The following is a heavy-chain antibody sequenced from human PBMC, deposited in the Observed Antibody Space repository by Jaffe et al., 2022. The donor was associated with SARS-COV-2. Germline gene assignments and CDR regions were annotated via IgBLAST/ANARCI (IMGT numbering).Heavy chain of an antibody. CDR2: IIPMFDTA. CDR1: GGTFSSYV. CDR3: AREDLGGDSTGYYYFPD. V-gene: IGHV1-69*01. Sequence: QVQLVQSGAEVRKPGSSVKVSCKASGGTFSSYVFSWVRQAPGQGLEWMGGIIPMFDTATYAQNFQGRVTITADESTSTAYMELSSLRSEDTAVYYCAREDLGGDSTGYYYFPDWGQGTLITVSS. J-gene: IGHJ4*02. D-gene: IGHD3-22*01.